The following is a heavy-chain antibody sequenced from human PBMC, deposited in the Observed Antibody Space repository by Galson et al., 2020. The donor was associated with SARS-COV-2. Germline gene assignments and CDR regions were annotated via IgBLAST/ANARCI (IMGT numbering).Heavy chain of an antibody. CDR1: CGSISSYY. CDR3: ARRGLGYCSGGSCYSGFGY. Sequence: ETSETLSLTCTVSCGSISSYYWSWIRQPPGKGLEWIGYIYYSGSTNYNPSLKSRVTISVDTSKNQFSLKLSSVTAADTAAYYCARRGLGYCSGGSCYSGFGYWGQGTLVTVSS. V-gene: IGHV4-59*08. CDR2: IYYSGST. D-gene: IGHD2-15*01. J-gene: IGHJ4*02.